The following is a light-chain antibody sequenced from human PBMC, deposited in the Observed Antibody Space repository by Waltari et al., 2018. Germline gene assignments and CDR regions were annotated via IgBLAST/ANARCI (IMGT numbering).Light chain of an antibody. CDR2: DVT. CDR1: STDAAPHPY. CDR3: CSYANMVTLFVV. Sequence: QSALTQPASVSGSPGQSITISCTGRSTDAAPHPYFSWYQQHPGKAPKLIIYDVTHRPSGISNRFSGSRSGDTASLTISGLQAENEADYFCCSYANMVTLFVVFGGGTKLTVL. J-gene: IGLJ2*01. V-gene: IGLV2-14*03.